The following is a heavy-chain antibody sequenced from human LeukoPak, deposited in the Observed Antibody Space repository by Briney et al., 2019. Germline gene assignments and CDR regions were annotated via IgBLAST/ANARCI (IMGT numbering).Heavy chain of an antibody. J-gene: IGHJ3*02. Sequence: GGSLRLSCAASGFTFSSYSMNWVRQAPGKGLEWVSSISSSSSYIYYADSVKGRFTISRDNAENSLYLQMNSLRAEDTAVYYCARDKFSHMVWDAFDIWGQGTMVTVSS. CDR3: ARDKFSHMVWDAFDI. D-gene: IGHD3-10*01. CDR2: ISSSSSYI. V-gene: IGHV3-21*01. CDR1: GFTFSSYS.